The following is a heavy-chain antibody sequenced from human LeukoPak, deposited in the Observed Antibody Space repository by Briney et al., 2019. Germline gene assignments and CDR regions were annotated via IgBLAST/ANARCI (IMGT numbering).Heavy chain of an antibody. CDR3: AKDPRGYSYGEFDY. Sequence: GGSLRLSCAGSGFSFSSYGMHWVRQAPGKGLEWMAFIRSDGSNKYYADSVKGRFTISRDNSKNTLYLQMNSLRAEDTAVYYCAKDPRGYSYGEFDYWGQGTLVTVSS. D-gene: IGHD5-18*01. CDR1: GFSFSSYG. CDR2: IRSDGSNK. J-gene: IGHJ4*02. V-gene: IGHV3-30*02.